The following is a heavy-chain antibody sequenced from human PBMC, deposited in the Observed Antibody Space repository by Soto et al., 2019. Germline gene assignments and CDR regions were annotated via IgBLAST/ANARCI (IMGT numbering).Heavy chain of an antibody. CDR1: GGSIISDIHY. CDR3: ARHTDCGSGSSCLGSDNMDTDAFDI. J-gene: IGHJ3*02. Sequence: PSETLSLTCTVSGGSIISDIHYWGWIRQPPGKGLEWFGTIYYSGNTYYNPPLRSRVTISMDTSKNQFSLRLTSVTAADTAVYYCARHTDCGSGSSCLGSDNMDTDAFDIWGQGTMVT. V-gene: IGHV4-39*01. D-gene: IGHD3-10*01. CDR2: IYYSGNT.